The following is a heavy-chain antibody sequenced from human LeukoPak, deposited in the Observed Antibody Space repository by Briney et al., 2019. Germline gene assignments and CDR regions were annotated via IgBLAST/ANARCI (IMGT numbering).Heavy chain of an antibody. J-gene: IGHJ3*02. CDR1: GSSISSGGYY. V-gene: IGHV4-30-2*01. D-gene: IGHD3-10*01. Sequence: SETLSLTCTVSGSSISSGGYYWSWIRQPPGMGLEWIGYIYQSGSTYYNPSLKSRVTISLDRSKNQFSLKLSSVTAADTAVYYCARRGFDAFDIWGQGTMVTVSS. CDR2: IYQSGST. CDR3: ARRGFDAFDI.